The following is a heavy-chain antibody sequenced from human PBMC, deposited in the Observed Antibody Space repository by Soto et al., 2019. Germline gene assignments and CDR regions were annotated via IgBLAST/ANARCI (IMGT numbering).Heavy chain of an antibody. D-gene: IGHD2-15*01. J-gene: IGHJ6*01. CDR3: SSTGYCSGGSCYPVSYYGMDV. V-gene: IGHV1-69*13. CDR2: IIPIFGTA. CDR1: GGTFSSYA. Sequence: ASVKVSCKASGGTFSSYAISWVRQAPGQGLEWMGGIIPIFGTANYAQKFQGRVTITADESTSTAYMELSSLRSEDTAVYYCSSTGYCSGGSCYPVSYYGMDVWGQGTTVTVSS.